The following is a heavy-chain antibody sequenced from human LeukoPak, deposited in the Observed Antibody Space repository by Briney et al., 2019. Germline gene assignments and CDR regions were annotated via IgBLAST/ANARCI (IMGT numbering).Heavy chain of an antibody. CDR2: IKGGGREE. D-gene: IGHD2-2*01. V-gene: IGHV3-7*01. J-gene: IGHJ4*02. CDR3: ARDGQSYCSSTSCYFAY. Sequence: AGGSLRLSCAASGFIFSTSWMTWGRQAPGKGMEGVANIKGGGREEYYEASVKGRFTISRDNAKNSLYPQMTSLTDEDTAVYYCARDGQSYCSSTSCYFAYWGQGTLVTVSS. CDR1: GFIFSTSW.